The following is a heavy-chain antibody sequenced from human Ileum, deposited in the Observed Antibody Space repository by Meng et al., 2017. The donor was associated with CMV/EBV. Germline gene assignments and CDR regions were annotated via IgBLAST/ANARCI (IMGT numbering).Heavy chain of an antibody. V-gene: IGHV3-72*01. Sequence: GESLKSSCAVSGFTLSDHYMDWVRQAPGKGLEWVGRSRNKANSYTTEYAASVKGRFTVSRDDSKKSLYLQMNNLETEDTAVYYCVRSDSSGYLAYWGQGTLVTVSS. CDR2: SRNKANSYTT. J-gene: IGHJ4*02. CDR1: GFTLSDHY. D-gene: IGHD3-22*01. CDR3: VRSDSSGYLAY.